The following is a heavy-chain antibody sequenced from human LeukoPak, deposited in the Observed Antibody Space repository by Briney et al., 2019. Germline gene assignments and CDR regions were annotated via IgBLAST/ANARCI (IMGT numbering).Heavy chain of an antibody. V-gene: IGHV1-8*01. CDR1: GYTFTSYD. CDR3: ARAPHSSSSHRSRKDDY. J-gene: IGHJ4*02. CDR2: MNPNSGNT. D-gene: IGHD6-6*01. Sequence: ASVKVPCKASGYTFTSYDINWVRQATGQGLEWMGWMNPNSGNTGYAQKFQGRVTMTRNTSISTAYMELSSLRSDDTAVYYCARAPHSSSSHRSRKDDYWGQGTLVTVSS.